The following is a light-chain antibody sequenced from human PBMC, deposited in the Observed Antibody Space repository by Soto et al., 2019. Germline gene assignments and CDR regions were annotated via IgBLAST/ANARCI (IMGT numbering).Light chain of an antibody. J-gene: IGLJ3*02. V-gene: IGLV8-61*01. CDR2: GTD. CDR1: SGSVSTSDY. Sequence: QTVVTQEPSISVSPGWTVTLTCGLTSGSVSTSDYPGWYQLTPGQPPRTLIYGTDTRSSGVPDRFSGSIVGNKAALTITGPQAEDESDYYCVLYMTSGLRVFGGGTKLTVL. CDR3: VLYMTSGLRV.